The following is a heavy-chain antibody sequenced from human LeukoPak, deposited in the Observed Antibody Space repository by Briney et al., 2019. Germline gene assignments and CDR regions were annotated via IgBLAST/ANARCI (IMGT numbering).Heavy chain of an antibody. CDR1: GFSISDNGMR. J-gene: IGHJ4*02. D-gene: IGHD2-15*01. Sequence: SGPALVKPTQTLTLTCTFSGFSISDNGMRVSWIRQPPGKALEWLARIDWDDDKFCSTSLKTRLTISKDTSKNQVVLIMTNMDPVDTATYYCARTYCSAGSCYFLFDYWGQGILVTVSS. CDR3: ARTYCSAGSCYFLFDY. CDR2: IDWDDDK. V-gene: IGHV2-70*04.